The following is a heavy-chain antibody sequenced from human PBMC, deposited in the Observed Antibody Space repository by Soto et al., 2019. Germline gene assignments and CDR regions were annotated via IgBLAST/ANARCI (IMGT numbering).Heavy chain of an antibody. D-gene: IGHD1-1*01. CDR2: ISSSGGST. CDR3: AKDIQGRGATTGDDAFDI. V-gene: IGHV3-23*01. CDR1: EFTFSNYA. Sequence: EVQLLESGGGLVQPGGSLRLSCVASEFTFSNYAMNWVRQAPGEGPEWVSLISSSGGSTYYADSVKGRFSISRDNSKNTLYLQMNSLRVEDTAIYYCAKDIQGRGATTGDDAFDIWSQGTMVTVSS. J-gene: IGHJ3*02.